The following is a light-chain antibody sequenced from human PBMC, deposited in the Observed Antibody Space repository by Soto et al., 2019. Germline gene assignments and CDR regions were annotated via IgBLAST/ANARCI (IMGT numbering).Light chain of an antibody. CDR3: QQYGSSSWT. V-gene: IGKV3-20*01. CDR1: QSVSSSY. CDR2: GAS. J-gene: IGKJ1*01. Sequence: EIVLTQSPGTLSLSPGERATLSCRASQSVSSSYLAWYQQKPGQAPRLLIYGASIRATGIPDRFSGSGSETDFTLTISRLEPEDFAVSYCQQYGSSSWTFGHGTKVEIK.